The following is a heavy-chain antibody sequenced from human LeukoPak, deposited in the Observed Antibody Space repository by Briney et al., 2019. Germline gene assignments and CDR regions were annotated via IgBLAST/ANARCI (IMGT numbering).Heavy chain of an antibody. CDR2: ISSSGSTI. J-gene: IGHJ6*04. CDR1: GFTFSSYE. CDR3: AELGITMIGGV. Sequence: GGSLRLSCAASGFTFSSYEMNWVRQAPGKVLEWVSYISSSGSTIYYADSVKGRFTISRDNAKNSLYLQMNSLRAEDTAIYYCAELGITMIGGVWGKGTTVTISS. V-gene: IGHV3-48*03. D-gene: IGHD3-10*02.